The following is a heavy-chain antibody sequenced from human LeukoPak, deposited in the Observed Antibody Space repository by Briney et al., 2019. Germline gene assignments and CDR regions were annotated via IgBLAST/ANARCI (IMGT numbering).Heavy chain of an antibody. CDR1: GFTFSSYG. D-gene: IGHD3-10*01. CDR3: AKGLYGSGTW. Sequence: GVSLRLSCAASGFTFSSYGMSWVRQAPGKGMEWVSIITSGGDRTFYADSVKGWLTVSRDNPKNTLYLQMSSLRAEDTAVYYCAKGLYGSGTWWGQGTLVTVSS. J-gene: IGHJ4*02. V-gene: IGHV3-23*01. CDR2: ITSGGDRT.